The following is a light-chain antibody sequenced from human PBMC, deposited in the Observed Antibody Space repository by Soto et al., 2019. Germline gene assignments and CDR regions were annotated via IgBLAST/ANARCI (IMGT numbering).Light chain of an antibody. V-gene: IGKV1-5*03. J-gene: IGKJ1*01. CDR2: QAS. CDR1: RSISSW. CDR3: QQYNSYSWT. Sequence: DIHRTQSPSTLSASVLYRVTITFLASRSISSWLAWYQQKPGKAPKVLIYQASSLESGVPSRFSGSGSGTQFTLTISSLQPDDSATYYCQQYNSYSWTFGQGTKVDIK.